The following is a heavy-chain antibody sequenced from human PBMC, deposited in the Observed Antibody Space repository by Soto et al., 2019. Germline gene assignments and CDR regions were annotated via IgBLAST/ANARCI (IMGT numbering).Heavy chain of an antibody. CDR1: GFTFSSYA. D-gene: IGHD3-22*01. CDR2: ISYDGSNK. CDR3: ARGRRGRITMIVVVHANWFDP. V-gene: IGHV3-30-3*01. J-gene: IGHJ5*02. Sequence: PGGSLRLSCAASGFTFSSYAMHWVRQAPGKGLEWVAVISYDGSNKYYADSVKGRFTISRDNSKNTLYLQMNSLRAEDTAVYYCARGRRGRITMIVVVHANWFDPWGQGTLVTVSS.